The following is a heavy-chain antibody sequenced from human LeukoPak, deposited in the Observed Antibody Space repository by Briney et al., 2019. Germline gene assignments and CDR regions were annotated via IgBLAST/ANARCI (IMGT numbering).Heavy chain of an antibody. CDR1: GFTFSSYS. V-gene: IGHV3-21*01. CDR3: AREYSNYEDYYYYYMDV. J-gene: IGHJ6*03. Sequence: PGGSLRLSCAASGFTFSSYSMNWVRQAPGKRLEWVSSISSSSSYIYYADSVKGRFTISRDNAKNSLYLQMNSLRAEDTAVYYCAREYSNYEDYYYYYMDVWGKGTTVTVSS. D-gene: IGHD4-11*01. CDR2: ISSSSSYI.